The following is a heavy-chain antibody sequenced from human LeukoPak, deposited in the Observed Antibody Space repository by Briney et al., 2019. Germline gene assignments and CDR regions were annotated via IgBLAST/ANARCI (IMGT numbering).Heavy chain of an antibody. V-gene: IGHV1-18*04. D-gene: IGHD3-3*01. J-gene: IGHJ6*03. CDR2: ISAYNGNT. Sequence: GESLKISCKGSGYSFTSYWIGWVRQMPGKGLEWMGWISAYNGNTNYAQKLQGRVTTTTDTSTSTAYMELRSLRSDDTAVYYCARVVTIFGVVGSMDVWGKGTTVTVSS. CDR1: GYSFTSYW. CDR3: ARVVTIFGVVGSMDV.